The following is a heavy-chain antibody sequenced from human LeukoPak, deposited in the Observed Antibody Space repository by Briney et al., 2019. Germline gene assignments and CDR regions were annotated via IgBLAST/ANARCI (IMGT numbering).Heavy chain of an antibody. Sequence: GRSLTLSCAASGFTFSNHGMHWVRQGPGKGLEWVAVISNDGNYKLYGDSVKGRVTISRDNSENTLYLQMNSLKTEDTAVYYCARGVFVVVPAATNYYYYMDVWGKGTTVTVSS. CDR2: ISNDGNYK. J-gene: IGHJ6*03. CDR3: ARGVFVVVPAATNYYYYMDV. CDR1: GFTFSNHG. V-gene: IGHV3-30*03. D-gene: IGHD2-2*01.